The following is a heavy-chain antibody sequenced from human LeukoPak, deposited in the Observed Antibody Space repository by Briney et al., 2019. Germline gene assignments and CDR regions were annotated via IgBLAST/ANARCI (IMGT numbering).Heavy chain of an antibody. CDR2: FDPEDGET. CDR1: GYTLTELS. J-gene: IGHJ3*02. V-gene: IGHV1-24*01. CDR3: ATDESSSWRGGAFDI. D-gene: IGHD6-13*01. Sequence: ASVKVSCKVSGYTLTELSMHWVRQAPGKGLEWMGGFDPEDGETIYAQKFQGRVTMTEDTSTDTAYMELSSLRPEDTAVYYCATDESSSWRGGAFDIWGQGTMVTVSS.